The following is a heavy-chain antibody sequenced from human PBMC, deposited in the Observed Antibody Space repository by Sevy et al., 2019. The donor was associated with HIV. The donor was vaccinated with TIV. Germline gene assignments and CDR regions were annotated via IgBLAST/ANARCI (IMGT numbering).Heavy chain of an antibody. V-gene: IGHV3-21*03. CDR2: ISSSSSDI. D-gene: IGHD2-15*01. CDR1: GFTFSSYS. CDR3: TTDFSACSGGSCYPNWFDP. Sequence: GGSLRLSCAASGFTFSSYSMNWVRQAPGKGLEWVSSISSSSSDIYYADSVKGRFTISRDNAKNSLYLQMNSLRAEDTAVYYCTTDFSACSGGSCYPNWFDPWGQGTLVTVSS. J-gene: IGHJ5*02.